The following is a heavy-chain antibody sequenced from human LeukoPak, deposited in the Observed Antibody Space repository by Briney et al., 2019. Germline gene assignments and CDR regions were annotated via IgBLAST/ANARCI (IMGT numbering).Heavy chain of an antibody. CDR3: AKDVYNKAFDY. CDR1: GFTFSSYA. V-gene: IGHV3-23*01. J-gene: IGHJ4*02. D-gene: IGHD5-24*01. CDR2: ISDSGGST. Sequence: PGGSLRLSRAASGFTFSSYAMSWVRQAPGKGLEWVSAISDSGGSTYYVESVKGRFTISRDGSKNTLYLQMNSLRAEDTAIYYCAKDVYNKAFDYWGQGTLVTVSS.